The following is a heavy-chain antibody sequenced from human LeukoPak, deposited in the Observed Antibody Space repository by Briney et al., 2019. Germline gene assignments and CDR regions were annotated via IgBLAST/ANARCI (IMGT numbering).Heavy chain of an antibody. J-gene: IGHJ5*02. Sequence: ASVKVSCKASGYTFTSYAISWVRQAPGQGLEWMGGIIPIFGTANYAQKFQGRVTITADESTSTAYMELSSLRSEDTAVYYCARGRRRGGSGSSTRFDPWGQGTLVTVSS. D-gene: IGHD3-10*01. V-gene: IGHV1-69*13. CDR1: GYTFTSYA. CDR3: ARGRRRGGSGSSTRFDP. CDR2: IIPIFGTA.